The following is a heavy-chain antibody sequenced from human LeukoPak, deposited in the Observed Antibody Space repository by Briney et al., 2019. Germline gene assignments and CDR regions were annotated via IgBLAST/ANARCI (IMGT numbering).Heavy chain of an antibody. CDR3: ARDRRSSSSPTFDY. CDR2: IIPIFGTA. Sequence: SVKLSCKASGGTFSSYAISWVRQAPGQALEWMGRIIPIFGTANYAQKFQGRVTITTDESTSTAYMELSSLRSEDPAVYYCARDRRSSSSPTFDYWGQGTLVTVSS. V-gene: IGHV1-69*05. D-gene: IGHD6-6*01. CDR1: GGTFSSYA. J-gene: IGHJ4*02.